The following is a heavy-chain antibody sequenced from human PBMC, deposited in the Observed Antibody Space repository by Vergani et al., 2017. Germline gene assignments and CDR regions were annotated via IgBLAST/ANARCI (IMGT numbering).Heavy chain of an antibody. V-gene: IGHV3-7*01. Sequence: VESGGGLVQPGGSLRLSCTGSGFTFASYWMTWVRQAPGKGLEWVANIKQDGSEKYYADSVKGRFTISKDNVKKSVYLQMNSLTVDDTAIYYCARGGLVRMNYYYGRDVWGQGTTVTVSS. CDR2: IKQDGSEK. CDR1: GFTFASYW. CDR3: ARGGLVRMNYYYGRDV. J-gene: IGHJ6*02. D-gene: IGHD3-10*01.